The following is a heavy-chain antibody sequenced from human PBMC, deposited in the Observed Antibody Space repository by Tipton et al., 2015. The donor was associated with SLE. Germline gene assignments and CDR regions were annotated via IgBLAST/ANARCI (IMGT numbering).Heavy chain of an antibody. CDR2: IYSGGST. J-gene: IGHJ4*02. D-gene: IGHD2-21*01. CDR3: ARDWGGEALDF. V-gene: IGHV4-4*08. Sequence: TLSLTCTVSGGSISSHYWSWVRQPPGKTLKWIGYIYSGGSTNYNPSLNSRVTMSLDTSKSQFSLKLTSVTAADTAVYYCARDWGGEALDFWGQGTLVTVSS. CDR1: GGSISSHY.